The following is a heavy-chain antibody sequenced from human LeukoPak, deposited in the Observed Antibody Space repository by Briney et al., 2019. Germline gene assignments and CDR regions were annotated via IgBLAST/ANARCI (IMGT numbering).Heavy chain of an antibody. D-gene: IGHD3-22*01. CDR3: ARDPPYYYDIPSRLLFDP. CDR1: GGSISSYY. J-gene: IGHJ5*02. V-gene: IGHV4-4*07. CDR2: IYTSGST. Sequence: SETLSLTCTVSGGSISSYYWSWLRQPAGKGLEWIGRIYTSGSTNYNPSLKSRVTMSVDTSKNQFSLKLSSVTAADTAVYYCARDPPYYYDIPSRLLFDPWGQGTLVTVSS.